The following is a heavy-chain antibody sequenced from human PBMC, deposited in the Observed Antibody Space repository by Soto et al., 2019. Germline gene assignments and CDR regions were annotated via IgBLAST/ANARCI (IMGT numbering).Heavy chain of an antibody. CDR3: ARINFYASRGDGSSSTP. D-gene: IGHD3-22*01. J-gene: IGHJ5*02. Sequence: SLKVSCKASGYAFSDYYMHWVRQAPGQGLEWMGYINPDGGDTTYAQKFQGRVTMTRDTSIRTAYMELTRLTSDDTAMYYCARINFYASRGDGSSSTPWGQGTLVTGSS. CDR2: INPDGGDT. CDR1: GYAFSDYY. V-gene: IGHV1-2*02.